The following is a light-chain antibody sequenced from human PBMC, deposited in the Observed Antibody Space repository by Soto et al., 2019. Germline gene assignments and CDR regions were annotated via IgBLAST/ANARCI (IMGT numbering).Light chain of an antibody. CDR2: GAS. V-gene: IGKV3-15*01. CDR1: QSVSSN. J-gene: IGKJ1*01. CDR3: QQYNNCPPWT. Sequence: EIVMTQSPATLSVSPGERATLSCRASQSVSSNLTCYQQKPGQDPRLLIYGASTRATGIPARFSGSGSGTEFTLTISSLQSEDFAVYYCQQYNNCPPWTFGQGTKVEIK.